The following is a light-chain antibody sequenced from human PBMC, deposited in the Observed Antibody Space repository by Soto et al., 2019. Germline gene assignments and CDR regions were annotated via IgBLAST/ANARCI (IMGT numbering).Light chain of an antibody. CDR3: QQYDNSPWT. CDR2: GTS. Sequence: EIVLTQSPSTLSLSPGERATLSCRASQSVSSYLAWYQQKPGQAPRLLIYGTSNRATDIPDRFSGSGSGTDFTLTISRLEPEDFAVYFCQQYDNSPWTFGQGTKVDI. J-gene: IGKJ1*01. CDR1: QSVSSY. V-gene: IGKV3-20*01.